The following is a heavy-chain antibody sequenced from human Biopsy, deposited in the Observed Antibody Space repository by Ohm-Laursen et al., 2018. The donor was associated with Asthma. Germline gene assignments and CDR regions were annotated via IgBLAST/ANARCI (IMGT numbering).Heavy chain of an antibody. CDR2: ISYDGNHK. CDR1: GFMFRSFG. V-gene: IGHV3-30*18. J-gene: IGHJ4*02. D-gene: IGHD5-12*01. Sequence: SLRLSCAATGFMFRSFGMHWVRQAPGKGLEWVAVISYDGNHKFYKDSVKGRFTISRDNSKNTLYLQMNSLRTEDTAVYYCAKRRGYSGHDNDYWGQGTLVIVSS. CDR3: AKRRGYSGHDNDY.